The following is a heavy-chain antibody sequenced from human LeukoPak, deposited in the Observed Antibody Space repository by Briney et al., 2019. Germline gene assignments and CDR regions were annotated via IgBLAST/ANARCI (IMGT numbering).Heavy chain of an antibody. J-gene: IGHJ4*02. V-gene: IGHV1-69*05. CDR2: IIPIFGTA. CDR3: ARYQYYYDSSGYPVDY. CDR1: GGTFSSYA. Sequence: SVKVSCKASGGTFSSYAISWVRQAPGQGLEWMGRIIPIFGTANYAQKFQGRVTITTDESTSTAYMELSSLRSEDTAVYYCARYQYYYDSSGYPVDYWGQGTLVTVSS. D-gene: IGHD3-22*01.